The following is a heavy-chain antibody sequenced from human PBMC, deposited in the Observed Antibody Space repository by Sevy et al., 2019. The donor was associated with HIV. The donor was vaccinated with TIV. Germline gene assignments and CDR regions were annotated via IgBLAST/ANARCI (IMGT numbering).Heavy chain of an antibody. V-gene: IGHV3-48*02. D-gene: IGHD3-22*01. Sequence: GGSLRLSCAASGFSFGGYSMNWVRQAPGKGLEWVSYISSSSSTIYYADSVKGRFTISRDNAKNSLYLQMNSLRDEDTAVYYCARHPYYDSSGYVDYWGQRTLVTVSS. CDR3: ARHPYYDSSGYVDY. CDR2: ISSSSSTI. CDR1: GFSFGGYS. J-gene: IGHJ4*02.